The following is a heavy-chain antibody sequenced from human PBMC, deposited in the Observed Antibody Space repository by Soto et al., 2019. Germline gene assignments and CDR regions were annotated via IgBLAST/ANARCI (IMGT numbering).Heavy chain of an antibody. V-gene: IGHV4-30-4*01. J-gene: IGHJ5*02. D-gene: IGHD4-17*01. CDR1: GGSISSGDYY. CDR3: ASRTTVVTRGYNSFDP. CDR2: IYYSGST. Sequence: SETLSLTCTVSGGSISSGDYYWSWIRQPPGKGLEWIGYIYYSGSTYYNPSLKSRVTISVDTSKNQFSLKLSSVTAADTAVYYCASRTTVVTRGYNSFDPWGQGTLVTVSS.